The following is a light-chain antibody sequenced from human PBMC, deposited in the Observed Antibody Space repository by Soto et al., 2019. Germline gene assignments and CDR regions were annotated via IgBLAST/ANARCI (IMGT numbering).Light chain of an antibody. CDR2: DAS. V-gene: IGKV1-5*01. J-gene: IGKJ1*01. CDR1: QSFSSW. CDR3: QQYNIYFWT. Sequence: DIQMTQSPSTLSASVGDSVTITCRASQSFSSWLAWYQQKPGKAPKLLIYDASSLESGVPSRFSGSGSGTEFTLTISSLQPDDFATYYSQQYNIYFWTFGQGTKVEIK.